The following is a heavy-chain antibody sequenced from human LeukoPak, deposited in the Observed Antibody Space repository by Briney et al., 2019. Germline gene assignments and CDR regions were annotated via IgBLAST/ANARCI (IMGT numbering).Heavy chain of an antibody. CDR3: ARDAYDKNGYYRIFDS. Sequence: GGCLRLSCAASRFIFSTYAMHWVRQAPGKGLEWVAVISYDGGNKYFADSVKGRFTISRDNSKNTLYLQMNSLRADDTAVYYCARDAYDKNGYYRIFDSWGQGTLVTVSS. CDR2: ISYDGGNK. V-gene: IGHV3-30-3*01. D-gene: IGHD3-22*01. J-gene: IGHJ4*02. CDR1: RFIFSTYA.